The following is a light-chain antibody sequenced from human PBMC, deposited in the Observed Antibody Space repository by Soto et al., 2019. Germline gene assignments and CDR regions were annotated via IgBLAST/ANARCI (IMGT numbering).Light chain of an antibody. CDR1: QGISDY. Sequence: DIQMTQSPSSLSASVGDRVTIPCRASQGISDYLAWFQQKPGKAPKSLMYAASSLQSGVPSKFSGSGSGTDCTLTITSLQPEDFATYHCQQSYTYPPQFTFGPGTKVEIK. V-gene: IGKV1-16*02. CDR2: AAS. J-gene: IGKJ3*01. CDR3: QQSYTYPPQFT.